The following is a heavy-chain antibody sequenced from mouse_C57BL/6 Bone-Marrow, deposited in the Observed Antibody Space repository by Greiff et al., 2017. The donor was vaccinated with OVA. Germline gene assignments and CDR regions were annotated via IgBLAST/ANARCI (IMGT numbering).Heavy chain of an antibody. Sequence: VQLQQSGPELVKPGASVKISCKASGYTFTDYYMNWVKQSHGKSLEWIGDINPNNGGTSYNQKFKGKATLTVDKSSSTAYMELRSLTSEDSAVYYCARGAQAHFDYWGQGTTLTVSS. CDR1: GYTFTDYY. V-gene: IGHV1-26*01. J-gene: IGHJ2*01. CDR2: INPNNGGT. CDR3: ARGAQAHFDY. D-gene: IGHD3-2*02.